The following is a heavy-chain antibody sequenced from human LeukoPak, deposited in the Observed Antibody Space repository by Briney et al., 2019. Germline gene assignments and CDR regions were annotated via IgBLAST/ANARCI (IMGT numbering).Heavy chain of an antibody. V-gene: IGHV4-59*01. CDR2: IYYSGST. J-gene: IGHJ6*03. CDR3: ARARRDSSGYYYYYYYYMDV. Sequence: PSETLSLTCAVSGGSISSYYWSWIRQPPGKGLEWIGYIYYSGSTNYNPSLKSRVTISVDTSKNQFSLKLSSVTAADTAVYYCARARRDSSGYYYYYYYYMDVWGKGTTVTISS. CDR1: GGSISSYY. D-gene: IGHD3-22*01.